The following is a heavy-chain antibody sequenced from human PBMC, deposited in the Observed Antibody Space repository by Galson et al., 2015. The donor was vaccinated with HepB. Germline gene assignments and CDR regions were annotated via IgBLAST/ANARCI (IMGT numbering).Heavy chain of an antibody. Sequence: SVKVSCKASGYTFTSYYMHWVRQAPGQGLEWMGIINPSGGSTSYAQKFQGRVTMTRDTSTSTVYMELSSLRSEDTAVYYCASAPAGYGYYFDYWGQATLVTVSS. CDR2: INPSGGST. D-gene: IGHD5-18*01. J-gene: IGHJ4*02. CDR3: ASAPAGYGYYFDY. CDR1: GYTFTSYY. V-gene: IGHV1-46*01.